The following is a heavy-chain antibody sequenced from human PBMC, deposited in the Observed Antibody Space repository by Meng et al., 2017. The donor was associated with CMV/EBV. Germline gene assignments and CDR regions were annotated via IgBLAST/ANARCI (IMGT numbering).Heavy chain of an antibody. J-gene: IGHJ6*02. D-gene: IGHD3-3*01. CDR1: FSSYA. CDR2: ISYDGSNK. CDR3: ARGVGEWLLIYYYYGMDA. Sequence: FSSYAMRWVRQAPGKGLEWVAVISYDGSNKYYADSVKGRFTISRDNSKNTLYLQMNSLRAEDTAVYYCARGVGEWLLIYYYYGMDAWGQGTTVTVSS. V-gene: IGHV3-30-3*01.